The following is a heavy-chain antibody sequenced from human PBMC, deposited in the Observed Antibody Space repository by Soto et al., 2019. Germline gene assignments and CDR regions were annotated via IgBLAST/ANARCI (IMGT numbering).Heavy chain of an antibody. CDR1: GFTVSSNY. J-gene: IGHJ3*02. D-gene: IGHD6-13*01. CDR3: ARGVAAAGQDAFDI. V-gene: IGHV3-53*02. Sequence: EVQLVETGGGLIQPGGSLRLSCAASGFTVSSNYMSWVRQAPGKGLEWVSVIYSGGSTYYADPVKGRFTISRDNSKNTLYLQMNSLRAEDTAVYYCARGVAAAGQDAFDIWGQGTMVTVSA. CDR2: IYSGGST.